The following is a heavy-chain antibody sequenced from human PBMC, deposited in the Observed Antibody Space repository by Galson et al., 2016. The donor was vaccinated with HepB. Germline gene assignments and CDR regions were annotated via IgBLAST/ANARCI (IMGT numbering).Heavy chain of an antibody. V-gene: IGHV3-53*01. CDR2: IYSGGTT. D-gene: IGHD1-26*01. J-gene: IGHJ4*02. CDR3: ATRRIVGATDGS. CDR1: GFTVGNNF. Sequence: SLRLSCAASGFTVGNNFMSWVRQAPGKGLEWVSLIYSGGTTSYADSVKGRFTISRDNSKNMLYLQMNSLRAEDTAVYYCATRRIVGATDGSWGQGILVTVSS.